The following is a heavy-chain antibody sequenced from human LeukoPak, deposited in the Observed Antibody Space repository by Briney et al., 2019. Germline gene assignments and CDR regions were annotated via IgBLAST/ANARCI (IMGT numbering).Heavy chain of an antibody. CDR2: MNPNSGNT. V-gene: IGHV1-8*03. D-gene: IGHD3-22*01. CDR1: GYTFTSYD. J-gene: IGHJ2*01. Sequence: ASVKVSCKASGYTFTSYDINWVRQATGQGLEWMGWMNPNSGNTGYAQKFQGRVTITADKSTSTAYMELSSLRSEDTAVYYCARERTYYYDSSGMWYFDLWGRGTLVTVSS. CDR3: ARERTYYYDSSGMWYFDL.